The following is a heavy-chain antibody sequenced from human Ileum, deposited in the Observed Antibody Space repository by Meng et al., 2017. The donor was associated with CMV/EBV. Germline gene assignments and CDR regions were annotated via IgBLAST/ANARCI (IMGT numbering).Heavy chain of an antibody. CDR3: ARAAARGVPVDL. Sequence: LQEPGPRLLQPSDTRSITCTVTGGSLTSYYWTWIRQPAGKGLEWIGRIHPTGTTDDNPSLRSRVSMSLDKSKNQFSLKLTSVTAADTAVYYCARAAARGVPVDLWGQGTLVTVSS. D-gene: IGHD3-10*01. J-gene: IGHJ5*02. CDR1: GGSLTSYY. V-gene: IGHV4-4*07. CDR2: IHPTGTT.